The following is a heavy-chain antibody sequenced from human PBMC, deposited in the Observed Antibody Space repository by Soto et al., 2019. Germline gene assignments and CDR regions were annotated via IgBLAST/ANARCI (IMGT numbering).Heavy chain of an antibody. CDR1: GFSLTTSGVG. V-gene: IGHV2-5*02. CDR3: APSLGEDWFDP. D-gene: IGHD3-16*01. J-gene: IGHJ5*02. Sequence: QITLKESGPTLVKSTQTLTLTCTFSGFSLTTSGVGVGWIRQPPGKALEWLALIYWDDDKRYSPSLKSRLTLPKDTSKNQVVLMMTNMDPVDTAKYSCAPSLGEDWFDPWGQGTLVTVSS. CDR2: IYWDDDK.